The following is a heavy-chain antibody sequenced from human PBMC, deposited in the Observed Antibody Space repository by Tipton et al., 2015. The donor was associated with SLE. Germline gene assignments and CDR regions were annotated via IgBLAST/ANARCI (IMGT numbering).Heavy chain of an antibody. D-gene: IGHD2-2*01. CDR2: IDHSGST. CDR3: ARIAIAPAMGEYYFDS. V-gene: IGHV4-34*01. CDR1: GGSFSGYY. J-gene: IGHJ4*02. Sequence: TLSLTCAVYGGSFSGYYWSWIRQPPGKGLEWIGEIDHSGSTNYNPSLKSRVTISVDTSKNQFSLKLSSVTAADTAVYYCARIAIAPAMGEYYFDSWGQGTLVTVSS.